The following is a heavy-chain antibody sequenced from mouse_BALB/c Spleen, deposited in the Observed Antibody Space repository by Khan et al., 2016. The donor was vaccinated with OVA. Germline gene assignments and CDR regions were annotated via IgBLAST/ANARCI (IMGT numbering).Heavy chain of an antibody. J-gene: IGHJ2*01. Sequence: VQLQESGPELVRPGASVKMSCKASGYTLTSYYIHWVKQRPGQGLEWIGWIYPVDGSSKYNEKFKGKSTLTADKSSSTAYMLLSSLTSEDSAIYFCARGYYGYLDYWGQGTTRTVSS. V-gene: IGHV1S56*01. CDR1: GYTLTSYY. D-gene: IGHD1-1*01. CDR3: ARGYYGYLDY. CDR2: IYPVDGSS.